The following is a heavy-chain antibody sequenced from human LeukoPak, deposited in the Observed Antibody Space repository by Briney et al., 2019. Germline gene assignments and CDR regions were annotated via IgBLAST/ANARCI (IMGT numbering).Heavy chain of an antibody. V-gene: IGHV3-23*01. Sequence: GGSLRLSCAASGFTFSSYAMSWVRQAPGKGLEWVSAISGSGGSTYYADSVKGRFTISRDNSKNTLYLQMNSLRAEDTAVYYCAKDLGVAVAAYYFDYWGQGTLVTVSS. D-gene: IGHD6-19*01. J-gene: IGHJ4*02. CDR1: GFTFSSYA. CDR2: ISGSGGST. CDR3: AKDLGVAVAAYYFDY.